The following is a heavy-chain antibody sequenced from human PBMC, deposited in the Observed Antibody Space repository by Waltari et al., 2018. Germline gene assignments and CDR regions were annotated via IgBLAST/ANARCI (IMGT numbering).Heavy chain of an antibody. Sequence: EVQLVESGGGLVQPGGSVRLSCAASGFTFSSYEMNWVRQAPGKGLEWVSYISSSGSTIYYADSVKGRFTISRDNAKNSLYLQMNSLRAEDTAVYYCARDSYYYGSGHLGDWGQGTLVTVSS. V-gene: IGHV3-48*03. D-gene: IGHD3-10*01. J-gene: IGHJ4*02. CDR2: ISSSGSTI. CDR3: ARDSYYYGSGHLGD. CDR1: GFTFSSYE.